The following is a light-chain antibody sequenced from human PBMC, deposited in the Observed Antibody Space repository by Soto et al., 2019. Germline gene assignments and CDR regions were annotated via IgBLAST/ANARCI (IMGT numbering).Light chain of an antibody. J-gene: IGKJ4*01. CDR1: QSVNSN. V-gene: IGKV3-15*01. CDR3: QQYNIWPPLT. Sequence: EIVMTQSPATLSVSPGERATLSCRASQSVNSNLAWYQQKPGHAPRLVIHGASTRATGIPAGFSGSGSGTEFTLTISSLQSEDFAVYYCQQYNIWPPLTFGGGTKVEIK. CDR2: GAS.